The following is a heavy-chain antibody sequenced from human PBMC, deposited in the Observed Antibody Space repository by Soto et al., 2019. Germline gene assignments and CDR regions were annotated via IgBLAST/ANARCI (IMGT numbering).Heavy chain of an antibody. J-gene: IGHJ6*02. CDR1: GFSLSTSGMC. Sequence: SGPTLVNPTQTLTLTCTFSGFSLSTSGMCVSWIRQPPGKALEWLALIDWDDDKYYSTSLKTRLTISKDTPKNQVVLTMTNMDPVNTATYYCARIPASSYFYGMEVWGQGTTVTVSS. CDR2: IDWDDDK. CDR3: ARIPASSYFYGMEV. D-gene: IGHD2-2*01. V-gene: IGHV2-70*01.